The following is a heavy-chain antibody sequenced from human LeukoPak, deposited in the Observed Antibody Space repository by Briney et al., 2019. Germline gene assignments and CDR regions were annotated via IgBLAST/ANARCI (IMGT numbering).Heavy chain of an antibody. Sequence: ASVKVSCKASGYTFTSYAMHWVRQAPGQRLEWMGWINAGNGNTKYSQKFQGRVTITRDTSASTAYMELSSLRSEDTAVYYCARARITMVRGARTFDPWGQGTLVTVSS. CDR1: GYTFTSYA. D-gene: IGHD3-10*01. CDR2: INAGNGNT. CDR3: ARARITMVRGARTFDP. V-gene: IGHV1-3*01. J-gene: IGHJ5*02.